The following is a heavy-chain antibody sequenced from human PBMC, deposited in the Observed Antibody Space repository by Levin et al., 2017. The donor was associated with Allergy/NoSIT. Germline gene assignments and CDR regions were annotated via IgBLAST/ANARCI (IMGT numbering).Heavy chain of an antibody. CDR3: ARQLGNFWSGYNYFDY. J-gene: IGHJ4*02. CDR2: ISSTGSTI. Sequence: LSLTCAASGFTFSSYEMNWVRRAPGKGLEWVSYISSTGSTIYSADSVKGRFTISRDNAKNSLYLHMNSMRAEDTAVYYCARQLGNFWSGYNYFDYWGQGTLVTVSS. CDR1: GFTFSSYE. V-gene: IGHV3-48*03. D-gene: IGHD3-3*01.